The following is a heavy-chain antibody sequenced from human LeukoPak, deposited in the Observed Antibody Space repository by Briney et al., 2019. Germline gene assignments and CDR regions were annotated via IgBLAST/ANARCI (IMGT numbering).Heavy chain of an antibody. D-gene: IGHD6-19*01. Sequence: ASVKVSCRASGYTFTSYYMHWCRQAPGQGLKWMGIINPSGGSTSYAQKFQGRVTMTRDTSTSTVYMELSSLRSEDTAVYYCARGAAVAGTYIDYWGQGTLVTVSS. J-gene: IGHJ4*02. CDR2: INPSGGST. CDR1: GYTFTSYY. V-gene: IGHV1-46*01. CDR3: ARGAAVAGTYIDY.